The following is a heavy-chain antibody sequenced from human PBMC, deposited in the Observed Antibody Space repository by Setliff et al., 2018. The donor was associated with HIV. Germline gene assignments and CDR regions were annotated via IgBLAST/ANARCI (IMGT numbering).Heavy chain of an antibody. V-gene: IGHV4-34*01. Sequence: LSLTCAVYGGSLSGHFWSWIRQPPGKGLEWIGEINRSGSTNYNSSLKSRVTMSVDTSKRQFSLKLASVTAADTAIYYCARDPGITAAGTEYFDSWGQGILVTVSS. D-gene: IGHD6-13*01. CDR1: GGSLSGHF. CDR3: ARDPGITAAGTEYFDS. CDR2: INRSGST. J-gene: IGHJ4*02.